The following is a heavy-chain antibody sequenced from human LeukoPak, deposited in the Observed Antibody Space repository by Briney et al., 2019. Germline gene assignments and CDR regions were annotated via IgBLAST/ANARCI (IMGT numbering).Heavy chain of an antibody. Sequence: KASETLSLTCTVSGGSISTYYWGWIRQPPGKGLEWIGSIYYSGSTFYNPSLKRRVTISVDMSKNQFSLKLSSVTAADTAVYYCARIPAAAAGYYFDYWGQGTLVTVSS. V-gene: IGHV4-39*07. D-gene: IGHD6-13*01. J-gene: IGHJ4*02. CDR1: GGSISTYY. CDR2: IYYSGST. CDR3: ARIPAAAAGYYFDY.